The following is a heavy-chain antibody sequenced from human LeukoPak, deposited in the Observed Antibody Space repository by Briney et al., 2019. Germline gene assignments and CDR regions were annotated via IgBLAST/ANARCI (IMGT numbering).Heavy chain of an antibody. CDR2: ISSSGSIS. J-gene: IGHJ4*02. CDR1: GFTFNNYE. Sequence: GGSLRLSCSASGFTFNNYEMSWVRQAPGKGLEWVSYISSSGSISYYSDSVKGRFTISRDNAKNSVSLQMNTLRAEDTGVYYCARQAYGSGRFWGQGTLVSVSS. CDR3: ARQAYGSGRF. D-gene: IGHD6-19*01. V-gene: IGHV3-48*03.